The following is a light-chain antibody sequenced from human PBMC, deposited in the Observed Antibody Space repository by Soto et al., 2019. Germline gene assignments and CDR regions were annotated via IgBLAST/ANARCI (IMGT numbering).Light chain of an antibody. J-gene: IGKJ5*01. Sequence: EIVLTQSPATLSLSPGEPATLSCRASQSVSSYLVWYQQKPGQAPRLLIYDASNRATGIPDRFSGSGSGTDVTLTITSLEPEDFAVYYCQQRVNWPPITFGQGTRLEIK. CDR1: QSVSSY. CDR2: DAS. CDR3: QQRVNWPPIT. V-gene: IGKV3-11*01.